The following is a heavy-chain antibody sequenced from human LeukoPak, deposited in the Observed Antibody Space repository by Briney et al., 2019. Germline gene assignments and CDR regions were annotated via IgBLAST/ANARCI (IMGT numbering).Heavy chain of an antibody. CDR3: ARETSEQWLAYFDY. CDR2: ISYDGSNK. CDR1: GFTFGSYA. J-gene: IGHJ4*02. Sequence: PGGSLRLSCAASGFTFGSYAMHWVRQAPGKGLEWVAVISYDGSNKYYADSVKGRFTISRDNSKNTLYLQMNSLRAEDTAVYYCARETSEQWLAYFDYWGQGTLVTVSS. D-gene: IGHD6-19*01. V-gene: IGHV3-30-3*01.